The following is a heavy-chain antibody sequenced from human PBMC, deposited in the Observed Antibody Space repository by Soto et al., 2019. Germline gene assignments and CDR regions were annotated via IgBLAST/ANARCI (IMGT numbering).Heavy chain of an antibody. Sequence: LRLSCAASGFTFSSYAMSWVRQAPGKGLEWVSAISGSGGSTYYADSVKGRFTISRDNSKNTLYLQMNSLRAEDTAVYYCAKVGSSGWYHYRFDPWGQGTLVTVSS. J-gene: IGHJ5*02. CDR2: ISGSGGST. D-gene: IGHD6-19*01. CDR1: GFTFSSYA. V-gene: IGHV3-23*01. CDR3: AKVGSSGWYHYRFDP.